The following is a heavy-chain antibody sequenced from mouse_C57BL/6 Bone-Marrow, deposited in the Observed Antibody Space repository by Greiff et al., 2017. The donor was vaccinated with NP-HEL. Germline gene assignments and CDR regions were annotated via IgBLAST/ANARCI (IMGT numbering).Heavy chain of an antibody. CDR2: IYPRSGNT. CDR3: ARVAYYGSSYAMDY. D-gene: IGHD1-1*01. Sequence: QVQLQQSGAELARPGASVKLSCKASGYTFTSYGISWVKQRTGQGLEWIGEIYPRSGNTYYNEKFKGKATLTADKSSSTAYMELRSLTSEDSAVYFCARVAYYGSSYAMDYWGQGTSVTVSS. J-gene: IGHJ4*01. CDR1: GYTFTSYG. V-gene: IGHV1-81*01.